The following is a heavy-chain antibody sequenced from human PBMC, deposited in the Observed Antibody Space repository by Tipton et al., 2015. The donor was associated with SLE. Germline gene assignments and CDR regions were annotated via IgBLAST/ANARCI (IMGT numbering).Heavy chain of an antibody. J-gene: IGHJ4*02. CDR3: VSGRWGIPFDF. V-gene: IGHV3-9*01. CDR2: MSWNSDDI. Sequence: RSLRLSCGVSGFTYDDFATHWVRQGPGKGLEWVAGMSWNSDDIGYADSVKGRFTISRDDAKRLLYLQMNSLRPEDTALYYCVSGRWGIPFDFWGQETLVTVSS. D-gene: IGHD3-10*01. CDR1: GFTYDDFA.